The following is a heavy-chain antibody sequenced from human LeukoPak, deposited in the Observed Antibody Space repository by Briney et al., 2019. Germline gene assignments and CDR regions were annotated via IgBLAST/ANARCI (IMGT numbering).Heavy chain of an antibody. J-gene: IGHJ4*02. V-gene: IGHV3-23*01. CDR2: ISGSGGST. CDR3: ARDSEDGYNYDY. D-gene: IGHD5-24*01. CDR1: GFTFSSYA. Sequence: GGSLRLSCAASGFTFSSYAMSWVRQAPGKGLEWVSAISGSGGSTYYADSVKGRFTISRDNSKNTLYLQMNSLRAEDTAVYYCARDSEDGYNYDYWGQGTLVTVSS.